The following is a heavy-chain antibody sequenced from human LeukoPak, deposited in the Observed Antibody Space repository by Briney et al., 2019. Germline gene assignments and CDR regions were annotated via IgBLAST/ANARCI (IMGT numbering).Heavy chain of an antibody. CDR2: ISSSGSGSTI. V-gene: IGHV3-48*03. D-gene: IGHD1-14*01. J-gene: IGHJ4*02. CDR3: AREAEGNKFDY. CDR1: GFSFSSYE. Sequence: PGGSLRLSCAASGFSFSSYEMNWVRQAPGKGLEWVSYISSSGSGSTIYYADSVRGRFTISRDNAKNSLYLQMNSLRAEGTAVYYCAREAEGNKFDYWGQGTLVTVSS.